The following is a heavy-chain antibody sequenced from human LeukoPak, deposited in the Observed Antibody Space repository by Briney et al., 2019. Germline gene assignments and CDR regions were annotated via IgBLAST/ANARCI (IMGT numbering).Heavy chain of an antibody. V-gene: IGHV4-61*02. CDR2: IYTSGST. D-gene: IGHD2-15*01. CDR1: GGSISSGSYY. J-gene: IGHJ5*02. CDR3: ARDGGLGYCSGGSCLNWFDP. Sequence: SSETLSLTCTVSGGSISSGSYYWSWIRQPAGKGLEWIGRIYTSGSTNYNPSLKSRVTISVDTSKTQFSLKLSSVTAADTAVYYCARDGGLGYCSGGSCLNWFDPWGQGTLVTVSS.